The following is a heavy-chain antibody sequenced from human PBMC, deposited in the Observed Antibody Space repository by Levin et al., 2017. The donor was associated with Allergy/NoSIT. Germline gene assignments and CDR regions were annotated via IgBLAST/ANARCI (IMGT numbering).Heavy chain of an antibody. J-gene: IGHJ5*02. Sequence: GESLKISCAASGFTFSNYWMHWVRQAPGKGLVWVSRIHSDGSATSYVDSVKGRFTISRDNAKNSLYLQMNSLRAEDTAVYYCARPHWETSGSWGQGTLVTVSS. CDR3: ARPHWETSGS. CDR1: GFTFSNYW. D-gene: IGHD7-27*01. CDR2: IHSDGSAT. V-gene: IGHV3-74*01.